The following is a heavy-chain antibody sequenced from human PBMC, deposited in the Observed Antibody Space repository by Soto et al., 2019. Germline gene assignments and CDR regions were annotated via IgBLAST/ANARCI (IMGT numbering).Heavy chain of an antibody. D-gene: IGHD6-19*01. CDR1: GFTFSSYA. Sequence: PGGSLRLSCAASGFTFSSYAMSWVRQAPGKGLEWVSAISGSGGSTYYADSVKGRFTISRDNSKNTLYLQMNSLRAEDTAVYYCAKENGYSSGWYFTCLDSWGQGTLVTVSS. CDR3: AKENGYSSGWYFTCLDS. J-gene: IGHJ4*02. CDR2: ISGSGGST. V-gene: IGHV3-23*01.